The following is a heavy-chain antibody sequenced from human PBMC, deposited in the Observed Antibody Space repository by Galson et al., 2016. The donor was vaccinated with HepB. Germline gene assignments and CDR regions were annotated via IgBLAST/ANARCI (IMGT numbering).Heavy chain of an antibody. V-gene: IGHV1-18*01. CDR2: ISTYNGYT. CDR3: ARNGTYSLTDF. J-gene: IGHJ4*02. D-gene: IGHD1-26*01. Sequence: SVKVSCKASGYTFTRYGISWVRQAPGQGLEWMGWISTYNGYTVSAQHLQGRVTMTTDTSTSTAYMELRNLRSDDTAVYYCARNGTYSLTDFWGQGTLVTVSS. CDR1: GYTFTRYG.